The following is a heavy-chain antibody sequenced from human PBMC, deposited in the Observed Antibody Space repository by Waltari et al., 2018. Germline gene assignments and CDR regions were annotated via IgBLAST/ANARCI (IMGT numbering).Heavy chain of an antibody. Sequence: DVQLVETGGGLIQPGGSLRLSCVAVVFPVCNNYMSWVRQAPGKGLEWVSIIYSGGSTFYAESVKGRFTISRDNSKNTLDLQMSSLRVEDTAMYYCARGSMIVGVLVPFDSWGQGTLVTVSS. CDR1: VFPVCNNY. CDR3: ARGSMIVGVLVPFDS. CDR2: IYSGGST. V-gene: IGHV3-53*02. J-gene: IGHJ4*02. D-gene: IGHD3-3*01.